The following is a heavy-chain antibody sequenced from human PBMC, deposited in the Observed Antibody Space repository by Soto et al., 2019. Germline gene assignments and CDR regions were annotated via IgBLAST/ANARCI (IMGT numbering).Heavy chain of an antibody. J-gene: IGHJ4*02. CDR1: GDTFTSYG. CDR3: ARDLRYCSGGSCYLFDY. V-gene: IGHV1-18*01. Sequence: ASVKVSCKASGDTFTSYGISWVRQAPAQGLEWMGWISAYNGNTNYAQKLQGRVTMTTDTSTSTAYMELRSLRSDDTAVYYCARDLRYCSGGSCYLFDYWGQGTLVTVSS. D-gene: IGHD2-15*01. CDR2: ISAYNGNT.